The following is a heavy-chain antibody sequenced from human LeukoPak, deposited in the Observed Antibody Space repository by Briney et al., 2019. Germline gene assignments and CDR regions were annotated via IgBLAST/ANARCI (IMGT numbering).Heavy chain of an antibody. J-gene: IGHJ3*02. CDR3: ASERLAANDAFDI. V-gene: IGHV4-4*07. Sequence: SETLSLTCTVSGGSISSYYCSWIRQPAGKGLEWIGRIQISGSTNYNPSLKSRVTMSVDTSKNQFSLKLSSVTAADTAVYYCASERLAANDAFDIWGQGTMVTVSS. CDR1: GGSISSYY. D-gene: IGHD3-3*01. CDR2: IQISGST.